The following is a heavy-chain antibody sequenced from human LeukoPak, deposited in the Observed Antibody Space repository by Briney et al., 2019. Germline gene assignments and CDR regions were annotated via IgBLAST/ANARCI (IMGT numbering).Heavy chain of an antibody. CDR3: ASRNTMIVVKGAFDI. CDR2: INPNSGGT. Sequence: GASVKVSCKASGYTFTGYYMHWVRQAPGQGLEWMGRINPNSGGTNYAQKFQGRVTMTRDTSISTAYMELSRLRSDDTAVYYSASRNTMIVVKGAFDIWGQGTMVTVSS. CDR1: GYTFTGYY. V-gene: IGHV1-2*06. J-gene: IGHJ3*02. D-gene: IGHD3-22*01.